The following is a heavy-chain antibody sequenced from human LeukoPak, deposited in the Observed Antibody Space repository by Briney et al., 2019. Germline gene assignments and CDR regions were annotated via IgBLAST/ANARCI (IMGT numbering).Heavy chain of an antibody. V-gene: IGHV1-8*01. D-gene: IGHD3-3*01. CDR3: ARDYRITTIFGVVIKKGWFDP. J-gene: IGHJ5*02. Sequence: GASVKVSCKASGYTFTSYDINWVRQATGQGLEWMGWMNPNSGNTGYAQRFQGRVTMTRNTSISTAYMELSSLRSEDTAVYYCARDYRITTIFGVVIKKGWFDPWGQGTLVTVSS. CDR2: MNPNSGNT. CDR1: GYTFTSYD.